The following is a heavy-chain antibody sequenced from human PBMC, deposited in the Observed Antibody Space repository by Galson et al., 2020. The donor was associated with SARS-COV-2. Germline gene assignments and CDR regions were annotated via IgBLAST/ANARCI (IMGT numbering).Heavy chain of an antibody. Sequence: GESLKISCEASGYTFTSFDINWVRQATGQGLEWIGWMNPNSGNAGFAQRFQGRVTMTRNTSMTTAYMELNSLRSEDTAVYYCARDSSSFLRHFDLWGRGTLVTVSS. D-gene: IGHD6-13*01. V-gene: IGHV1-8*01. J-gene: IGHJ2*01. CDR2: MNPNSGNA. CDR3: ARDSSSFLRHFDL. CDR1: GYTFTSFD.